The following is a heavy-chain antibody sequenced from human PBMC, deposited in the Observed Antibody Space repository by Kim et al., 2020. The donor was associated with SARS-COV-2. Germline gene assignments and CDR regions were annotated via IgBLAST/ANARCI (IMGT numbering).Heavy chain of an antibody. CDR2: IIPILGIA. CDR3: ANIYSGYDSRPGIDY. D-gene: IGHD5-12*01. J-gene: IGHJ4*02. CDR1: GGTFSSYA. Sequence: SVKVSCKASGGTFSSYAISWVRQAPGQGLEWMGRIIPILGIANYAQKFQGRVTITADKSTSTAYMELSSLRSEDTAVYYCANIYSGYDSRPGIDYWGQGTLVTVSS. V-gene: IGHV1-69*04.